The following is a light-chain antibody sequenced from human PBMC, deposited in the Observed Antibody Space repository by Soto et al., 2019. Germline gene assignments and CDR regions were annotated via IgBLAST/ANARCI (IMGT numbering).Light chain of an antibody. V-gene: IGLV1-47*01. J-gene: IGLJ3*02. CDR2: AND. CDR1: NSNVGGNH. Sequence: QAVVTQPPSASATPGQRVFISCSGSNSNVGGNHVHWYQQLPGRAPKILIYANDQRPSGVPVRLSGSKSGSSASLAIGGLRSEDEADYYCASWATSLRAWVFGVGTKLTVL. CDR3: ASWATSLRAWV.